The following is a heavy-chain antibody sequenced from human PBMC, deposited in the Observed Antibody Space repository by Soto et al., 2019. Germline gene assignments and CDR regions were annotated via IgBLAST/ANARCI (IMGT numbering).Heavy chain of an antibody. CDR1: GFTFSVYS. CDR3: ARSVEGHFDY. V-gene: IGHV3-48*02. CDR2: ITSDTKTI. J-gene: IGHJ4*02. D-gene: IGHD6-19*01. Sequence: EVQLVESGGDLVQREGSLRLSCVASGFTFSVYSMNWVRQAPGKGLEWFSYITSDTKTIKYADSVKGRVTISRDNAKNSMYLQMNSLSDEDNAVYYCARSVEGHFDYWGQGTVVTVSS.